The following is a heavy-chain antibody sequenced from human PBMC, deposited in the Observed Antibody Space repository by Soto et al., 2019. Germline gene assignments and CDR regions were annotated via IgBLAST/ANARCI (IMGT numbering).Heavy chain of an antibody. CDR3: ARRRMTTVTTGAFDI. J-gene: IGHJ3*02. D-gene: IGHD4-17*01. V-gene: IGHV4-59*08. CDR2: IYYSGST. CDR1: GGSISSYY. Sequence: SETLSLTCTVSGGSISSYYWSWIRQPPGKGLEWIGYIYYSGSTNYNPSLKSRVTISVDTSKNQFSLKLSSVTAADTAVYYCARRRMTTVTTGAFDIWGQGTMVTVSS.